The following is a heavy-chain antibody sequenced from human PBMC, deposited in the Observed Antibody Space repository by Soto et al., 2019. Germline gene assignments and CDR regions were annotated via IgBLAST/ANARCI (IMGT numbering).Heavy chain of an antibody. V-gene: IGHV4-30-4*01. D-gene: IGHD6-13*01. Sequence: SETLSLTCTVSGGSISSGDYYWSWIRQPPGKGLEWIGYIYYSGSTYYNPPLKSRVTISVDTSKNQFSLKLSSVTAADTAVYYCARDFLLEAAAGYYYYYGMDVWGQGTTVTVS. J-gene: IGHJ6*02. CDR2: IYYSGST. CDR3: ARDFLLEAAAGYYYYYGMDV. CDR1: GGSISSGDYY.